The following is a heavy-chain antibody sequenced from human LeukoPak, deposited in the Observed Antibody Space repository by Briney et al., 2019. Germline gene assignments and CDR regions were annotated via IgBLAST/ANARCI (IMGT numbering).Heavy chain of an antibody. D-gene: IGHD2-15*01. Sequence: GASVKVSCKASGYTFTSYDINWVRQATGQGLEWMGWMNPNSGNTGYAQKFQGRVTMTRNTSISTAYMELSSLRSEDTAVYYCARGTYCSGGSCYRRLDYWGQGTPVTVSS. CDR2: MNPNSGNT. CDR3: ARGTYCSGGSCYRRLDY. CDR1: GYTFTSYD. V-gene: IGHV1-8*01. J-gene: IGHJ4*02.